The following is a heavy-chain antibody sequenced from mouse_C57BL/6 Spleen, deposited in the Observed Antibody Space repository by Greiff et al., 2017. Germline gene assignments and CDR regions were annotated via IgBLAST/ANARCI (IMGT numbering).Heavy chain of an antibody. Sequence: LQESGAELARPGASVKLSCKASGYTFTSYGISWVKQRTGQGLEWIGEIYPRSGNTYYNEKFKGKATLTADKHSNTAYMELRSLTSEDSAVYFCARGRGNSYYDYDGDYWGQGTTLTVSS. CDR3: ARGRGNSYYDYDGDY. D-gene: IGHD2-4*01. V-gene: IGHV1-81*01. J-gene: IGHJ2*01. CDR2: IYPRSGNT. CDR1: GYTFTSYG.